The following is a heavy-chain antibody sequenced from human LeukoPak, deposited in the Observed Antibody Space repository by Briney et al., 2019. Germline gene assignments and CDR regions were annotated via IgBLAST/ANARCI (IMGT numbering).Heavy chain of an antibody. Sequence: GGSLRLSRAASGFTFSSYGMHWVRQAPGKGLEWVAFIRYDGSNKYYADSVKGRFTISRDNSKNTLYLQMNSLRAEDTAVYYCAKDSESYGSGSYFIYYFDYWGQGTLVTVSS. D-gene: IGHD3-10*01. CDR3: AKDSESYGSGSYFIYYFDY. CDR1: GFTFSSYG. V-gene: IGHV3-30*02. J-gene: IGHJ4*02. CDR2: IRYDGSNK.